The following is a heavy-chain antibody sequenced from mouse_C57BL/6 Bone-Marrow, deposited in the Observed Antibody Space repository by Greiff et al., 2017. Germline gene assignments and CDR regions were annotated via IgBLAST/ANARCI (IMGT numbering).Heavy chain of an antibody. D-gene: IGHD1-1*01. Sequence: EVQLQQSGAELVRPGASVKLSCTASGFNIKDDYMHWVKQRPEQGLEWIGWIDPENGDTEYASKFQGKATITADTSSNTAYLQISSLTSEDTAVYYCTDTVVGGYFDVWGTGTTVTVSS. CDR2: IDPENGDT. CDR3: TDTVVGGYFDV. CDR1: GFNIKDDY. V-gene: IGHV14-4*01. J-gene: IGHJ1*03.